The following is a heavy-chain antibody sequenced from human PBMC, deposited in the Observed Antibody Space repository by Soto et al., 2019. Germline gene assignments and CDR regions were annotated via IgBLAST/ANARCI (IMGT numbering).Heavy chain of an antibody. CDR2: IYSGGNT. CDR3: ARGPNSDC. CDR1: GFSVGGNY. D-gene: IGHD2-21*01. Sequence: EERLVQSGGGLVQPGGSLRLSCAASGFSVGGNYMSWVRQAPGKGLELVSLIYSGGNTFYADSMKVRFTLSRDNSNNMLYLQMDSLRAEDTAVYYCARGPNSDCWGQGTLVIVSS. J-gene: IGHJ4*02. V-gene: IGHV3-53*01.